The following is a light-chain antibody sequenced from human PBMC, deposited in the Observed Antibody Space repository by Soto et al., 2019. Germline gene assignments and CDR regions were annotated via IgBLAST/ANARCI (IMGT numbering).Light chain of an antibody. CDR1: SSNIGSTT. V-gene: IGLV1-44*01. CDR3: AAWDDSLNAPV. J-gene: IGLJ1*01. Sequence: QSVLTQPPSASGTPGQTVTISCSGRSSNIGSTTVNWYQQLPGRAPQLLLYTNDRRPSGVPDRFSGSKSGTSASLAISGLQSEDEADYYCAAWDDSLNAPVFGTGTKLTVL. CDR2: TND.